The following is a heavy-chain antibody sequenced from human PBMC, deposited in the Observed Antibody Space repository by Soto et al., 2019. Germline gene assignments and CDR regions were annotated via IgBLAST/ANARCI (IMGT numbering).Heavy chain of an antibody. V-gene: IGHV4-59*01. CDR2: IYYSGST. J-gene: IGHJ4*02. D-gene: IGHD3-22*01. Sequence: PSETLSLTCTVSGGSISSYYWSWIRQPPGKGLEWIGYIYYSGSTNYNPSLKSRVTISVDTSKNQFSLKLSSVTAADTAVYYCARAPPGGYYYDTAPDYWGQGTLVTVSS. CDR1: GGSISSYY. CDR3: ARAPPGGYYYDTAPDY.